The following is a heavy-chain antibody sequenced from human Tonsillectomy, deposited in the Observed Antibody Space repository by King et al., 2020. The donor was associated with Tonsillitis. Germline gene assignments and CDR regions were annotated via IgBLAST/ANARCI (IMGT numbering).Heavy chain of an antibody. V-gene: IGHV3-30*01. D-gene: IGHD6-19*01. J-gene: IGHJ4*02. CDR2: ISDDGSND. Sequence: VQLVEAGGGVVQPGGSVRLSCAASGFTFWNHAMHWVRQAPGKGLEWVAVISDDGSNDFYAHSVKGRFTISRDNSKMYLQMNSLRPEDTAVYYCARDSRRRIAVAAATFDVWGQGALVIVSS. CDR3: ARDSRRRIAVAAATFDV. CDR1: GFTFWNHA.